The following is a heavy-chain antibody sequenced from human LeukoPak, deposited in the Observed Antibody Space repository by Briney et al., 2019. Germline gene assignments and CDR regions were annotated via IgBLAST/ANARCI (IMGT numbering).Heavy chain of an antibody. CDR3: ARVRRSHYYYYYMDV. J-gene: IGHJ6*03. CDR1: GDSIRNYY. Sequence: SETLSLTCTVSGDSIRNYYWSWIRQPPGKGLEWIGYIYSSGSTNYNPSLESRVTISVDTSKNQFSLKLSSVTAADTAVYYCARVRRSHYYYYYMDVWGKGTTVTVSS. V-gene: IGHV4-59*12. CDR2: IYSSGST. D-gene: IGHD4-17*01.